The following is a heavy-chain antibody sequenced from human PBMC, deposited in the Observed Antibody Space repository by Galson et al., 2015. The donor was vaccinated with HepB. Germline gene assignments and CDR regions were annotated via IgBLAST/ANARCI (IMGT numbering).Heavy chain of an antibody. Sequence: SVKVSCKASGYTFTGYYMHWVRQAPGQGFEWMGWINPNSGGTNYAQKFQGWVTMTMDTSISTAYMELSRLRSDDTAVYYCARAVILTGYYGSGMDVWGQGTTVTVSS. V-gene: IGHV1-2*04. CDR3: ARAVILTGYYGSGMDV. CDR2: INPNSGGT. D-gene: IGHD3-9*01. CDR1: GYTFTGYY. J-gene: IGHJ6*02.